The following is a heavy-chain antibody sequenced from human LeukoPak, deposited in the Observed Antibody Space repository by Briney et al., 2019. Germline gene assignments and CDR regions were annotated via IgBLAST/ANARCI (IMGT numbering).Heavy chain of an antibody. J-gene: IGHJ6*02. CDR2: ISSSGSTI. CDR1: GFTFSDYY. CDR3: ARVSNSGFLEWSIDYGMDV. D-gene: IGHD3-3*01. Sequence: GGSLRLSCAASGFTFSDYYMSWIRQAPGKGLEWVSYISSSGSTIYYADSVKGRFTISRDNAKNSLYLQMNGLRAEDTAVYYCARVSNSGFLEWSIDYGMDVWGQGTTVTVSS. V-gene: IGHV3-11*01.